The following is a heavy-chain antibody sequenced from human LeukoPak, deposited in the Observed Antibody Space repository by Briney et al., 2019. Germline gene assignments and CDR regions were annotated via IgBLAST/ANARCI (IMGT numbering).Heavy chain of an antibody. D-gene: IGHD4-17*01. CDR1: GFTFSSYS. CDR2: ISSSSSYI. Sequence: GGSLRLSCAASGFTFSSYSMNWVRQAPGKGLEWVSSISSSSSYIYYADSVKGRFTISRDNAKNSLYLQMNSLRAEDTAVYYCARSYPEYGDYPGRFDYWGQGPLVTVSS. CDR3: ARSYPEYGDYPGRFDY. V-gene: IGHV3-21*01. J-gene: IGHJ4*02.